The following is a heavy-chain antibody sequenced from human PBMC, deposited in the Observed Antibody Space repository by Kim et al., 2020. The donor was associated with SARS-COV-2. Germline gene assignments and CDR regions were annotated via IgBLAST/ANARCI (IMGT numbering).Heavy chain of an antibody. V-gene: IGHV4-31*01. D-gene: IGHD1-26*01. CDR3: ARAREEPEYYFDY. J-gene: IGHJ4*02. Sequence: YNPTLRSQVTISVDTSKNQFSPKLSSMTAADTAVYYCARAREEPEYYFDYWGQGTLVTVSS.